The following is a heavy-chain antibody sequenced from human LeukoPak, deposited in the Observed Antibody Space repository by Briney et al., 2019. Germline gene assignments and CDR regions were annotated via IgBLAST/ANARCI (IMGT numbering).Heavy chain of an antibody. V-gene: IGHV4-34*01. CDR2: INHSGST. CDR1: GGSFSGYY. D-gene: IGHD5-18*01. J-gene: IGHJ4*02. Sequence: PSETLSLTCAVYGGSFSGYYWSWIRQPPGKGLEWIGEINHSGSTNYNPSLESRVTISVDTSKNQFSLKLSSVTAADTAVYYCASASGYSYREGFHDYWGQGTLVTVSS. CDR3: ASASGYSYREGFHDY.